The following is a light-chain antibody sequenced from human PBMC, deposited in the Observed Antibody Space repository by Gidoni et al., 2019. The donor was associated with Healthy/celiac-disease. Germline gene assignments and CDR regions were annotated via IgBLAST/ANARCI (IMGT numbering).Light chain of an antibody. CDR2: WAS. CDR1: QSVLYSSNNKNY. V-gene: IGKV4-1*01. J-gene: IGKJ4*01. Sequence: DIVMTQSPDSLAVSLGERSTINCKSSQSVLYSSNNKNYLAWYQQKPGQPPQLLIYWASTRESGVPDRFRGSGSGTDFTLTIRSVQAEVVAVYYCQQYYCTPLTFGGGTKVEIK. CDR3: QQYYCTPLT.